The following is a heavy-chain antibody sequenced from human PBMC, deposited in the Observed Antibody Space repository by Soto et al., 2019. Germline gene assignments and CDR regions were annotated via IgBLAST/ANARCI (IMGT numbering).Heavy chain of an antibody. CDR1: GGTFSSYT. CDR2: IIPILGIA. CDR3: AVGGDEVDSFDY. D-gene: IGHD3-16*01. J-gene: IGHJ4*02. Sequence: QVQLVQSGAEVKKPGSSVKVSCKASGGTFSSYTISWVRQAPGQGLEWMGRIIPILGIANYAQKFQGRVTSPADKSTRTADMELSSLRSEDTAVYYCAVGGDEVDSFDYWGQGTLVTVSS. V-gene: IGHV1-69*02.